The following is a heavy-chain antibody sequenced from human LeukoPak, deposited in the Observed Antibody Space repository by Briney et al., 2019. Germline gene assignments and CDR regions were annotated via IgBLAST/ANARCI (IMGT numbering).Heavy chain of an antibody. V-gene: IGHV3-48*01. J-gene: IGHJ4*02. CDR3: ARDYYDSSGDY. CDR1: GFTFSNYG. Sequence: GGSLRLSCAASGFTFSNYGMNWVRQAPGKGLECVSYISSGSSTIYYADSVKGRFTISRDNAENLFYLQMNSLRAEDTAVYYCARDYYDSSGDYWGQGTLVTVSS. CDR2: ISSGSSTI. D-gene: IGHD3-22*01.